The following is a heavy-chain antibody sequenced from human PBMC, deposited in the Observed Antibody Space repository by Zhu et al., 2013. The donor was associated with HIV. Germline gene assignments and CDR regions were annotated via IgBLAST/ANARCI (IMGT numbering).Heavy chain of an antibody. J-gene: IGHJ4*02. D-gene: IGHD6-19*01. V-gene: IGHV1-8*01. CDR2: MNPNSGNT. Sequence: QVQLVQSGAEVKKPGASVKVSCKASGYTFTSYDINWVRQATGQGLEWMGWMNPNSGNTGYAQKFQGRVTMTRNTSISTAYMELSSLRSEDTAVYYCARGRSLLKQWLVTRRYYFDYWGRGNPSVTVSS. CDR3: ARGRSLLKQWLVTRRYYFDY. CDR1: GYTFTSYD.